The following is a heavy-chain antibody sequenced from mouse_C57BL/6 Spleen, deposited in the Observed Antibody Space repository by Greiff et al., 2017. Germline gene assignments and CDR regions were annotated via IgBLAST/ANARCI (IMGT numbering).Heavy chain of an antibody. V-gene: IGHV1-22*01. Sequence: EVQLQQSGPELVKPGASVKMSCKASGYTFTDYNMHWVKQSHGKSLEWIGYINPNNGGTSYNQKFKGKATLTVNKSSSTAYMELRSLTSEDSAVYYCARERGDLYYVSSYSLFDYWGQGTTLTVSS. CDR2: INPNNGGT. CDR3: ARERGDLYYVSSYSLFDY. D-gene: IGHD1-1*01. J-gene: IGHJ2*01. CDR1: GYTFTDYN.